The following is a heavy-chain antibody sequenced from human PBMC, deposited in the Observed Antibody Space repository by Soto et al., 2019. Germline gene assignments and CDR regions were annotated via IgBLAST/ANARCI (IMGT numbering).Heavy chain of an antibody. V-gene: IGHV3-66*02. Sequence: GGSLRLSCAASGFTVSSNYMSWVRQAPGKGLEWVSVIYSGGSTYYADSVKGRFTISRDNSKNTLYLQMNSLRAEDTAVYYCARYSTNMYSSGYYWYFDLWGRGTLVTVSS. CDR2: IYSGGST. CDR1: GFTVSSNY. CDR3: ARYSTNMYSSGYYWYFDL. D-gene: IGHD3-22*01. J-gene: IGHJ2*01.